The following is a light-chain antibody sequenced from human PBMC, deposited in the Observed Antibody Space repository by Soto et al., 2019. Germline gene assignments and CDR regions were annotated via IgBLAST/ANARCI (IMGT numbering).Light chain of an antibody. V-gene: IGKV1-NL1*01. CDR3: QQYGSSPIT. Sequence: DIQMTQSPSSLSASVGDRVTITCRASQGISNSLAWYQQKPGKVPKVLIYAASSLQSGVPDRFSGSGSGTDFTLTISRLEPEDFAVYYCQQYGSSPITFGQGTRLEIK. CDR2: AAS. J-gene: IGKJ5*01. CDR1: QGISNS.